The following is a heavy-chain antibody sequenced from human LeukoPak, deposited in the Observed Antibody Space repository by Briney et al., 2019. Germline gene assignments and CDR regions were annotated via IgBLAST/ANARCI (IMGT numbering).Heavy chain of an antibody. Sequence: PGGSLRLSCAASGFTVSSNYMSWVRQAPGKGLEWVSVIYSGGSTYYADSVKGRFTISRDNSKNTLYLQMNSLRAEDTAVYYCAKDSSSGYYYGYYFDYWGQGTLVTVSS. CDR3: AKDSSSGYYYGYYFDY. CDR2: IYSGGST. J-gene: IGHJ4*02. D-gene: IGHD3-22*01. V-gene: IGHV3-53*05. CDR1: GFTVSSNY.